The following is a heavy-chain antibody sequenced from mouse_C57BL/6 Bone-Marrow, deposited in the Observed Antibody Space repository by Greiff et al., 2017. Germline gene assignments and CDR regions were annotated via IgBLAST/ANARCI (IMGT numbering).Heavy chain of an antibody. Sequence: VQLQQSGPELVKPGASVKISCKASGYTFTDYYMNWVKQSHGKSLEWIGDINPNNGGTSYNQKFKGKAILTVDKSSSTAYMELRSLTSEDSAVYYCAREGQYYYAMDYWGQGTSVTVSS. CDR3: AREGQYYYAMDY. V-gene: IGHV1-26*01. CDR2: INPNNGGT. D-gene: IGHD3-3*01. J-gene: IGHJ4*01. CDR1: GYTFTDYY.